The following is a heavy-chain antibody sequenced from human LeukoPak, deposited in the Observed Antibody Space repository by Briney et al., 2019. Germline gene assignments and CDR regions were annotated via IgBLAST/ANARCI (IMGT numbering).Heavy chain of an antibody. D-gene: IGHD6-13*01. V-gene: IGHV3-23*01. J-gene: IGHJ4*02. CDR3: AKTGVYSSSWYYFDY. Sequence: GGSLRLSCAASGFTFSSYGMSWVRQAPGKGLEWVSAISGSGGSTYYADSVKGRFTISRDNSKNTLYLQMNSLRAEDTAVYYCAKTGVYSSSWYYFDYWGQGTLVTVPS. CDR1: GFTFSSYG. CDR2: ISGSGGST.